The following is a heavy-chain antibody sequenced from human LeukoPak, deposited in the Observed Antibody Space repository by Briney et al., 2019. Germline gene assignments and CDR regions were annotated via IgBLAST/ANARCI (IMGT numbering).Heavy chain of an antibody. CDR1: GGSISSYY. D-gene: IGHD2/OR15-2a*01. CDR2: IYYSGST. V-gene: IGHV4-59*01. J-gene: IGHJ6*04. Sequence: SETLSLTCTVSGGSISSYYWGWIRQPPGKGLEWIGYIYYSGSTNYNPSLKSRVTISVDTSKNQFSLKLSSVTAADTAVYYCARDEGIYAGYYYGMDVWGKGTTVTVSS. CDR3: ARDEGIYAGYYYGMDV.